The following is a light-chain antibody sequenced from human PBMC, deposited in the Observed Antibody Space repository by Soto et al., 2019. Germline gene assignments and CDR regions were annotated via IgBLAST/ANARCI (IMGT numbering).Light chain of an antibody. J-gene: IGLJ1*01. V-gene: IGLV2-14*01. Sequence: HSVLTKPASLSGSPGQSITISCTGTSSDVGGYNYVSWYQQHPGKAPKLMIYDVSNRPSGVSNRFSGSKSGNTASLTISGLQAEDEADYYCSSYTSSSTLYVFGTGTKVTVL. CDR1: SSDVGGYNY. CDR3: SSYTSSSTLYV. CDR2: DVS.